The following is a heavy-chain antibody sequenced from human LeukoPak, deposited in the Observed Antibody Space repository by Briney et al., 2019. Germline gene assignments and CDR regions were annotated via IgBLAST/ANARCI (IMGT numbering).Heavy chain of an antibody. D-gene: IGHD6-25*01. V-gene: IGHV4-59*01. J-gene: IGHJ2*01. CDR1: GGSISSYY. CDR3: ARDSTAAFDL. CDR2: IYYSGST. Sequence: SETLSLTCTVSGGSISSYYWSWIRQPPGKGLEWIGYIYYSGSTNYNPSLKSRVTISVDTSKNQFSLKLSSVTAADTAVYYCARDSTAAFDLWGRGALVTVSS.